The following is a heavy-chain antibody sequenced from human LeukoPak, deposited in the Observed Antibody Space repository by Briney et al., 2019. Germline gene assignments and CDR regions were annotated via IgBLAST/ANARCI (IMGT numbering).Heavy chain of an antibody. Sequence: GGSLRLSCAASGFTFSSYVMHWVRQAPGKGLEWVEIISYDGSNEYYADSVKGRFTISRDNSKNTLYLQMNSLRAADTAVYYCASDKGTSYLSSFDYWGQGTLVTVSS. V-gene: IGHV3-30*04. D-gene: IGHD6-6*01. J-gene: IGHJ4*02. CDR1: GFTFSSYV. CDR2: ISYDGSNE. CDR3: ASDKGTSYLSSFDY.